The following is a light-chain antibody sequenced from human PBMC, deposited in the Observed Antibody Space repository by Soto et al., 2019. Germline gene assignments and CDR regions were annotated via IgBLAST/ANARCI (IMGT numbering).Light chain of an antibody. J-gene: IGLJ2*01. CDR2: LSSDGSH. V-gene: IGLV4-69*01. CDR3: QTWDIGARVV. CDR1: SGHSSYA. Sequence: QPVLTQSPSASASLGASVKLTCTLSSGHSSYAIAWHQQQPEKGPRYLMKLSSDGSHSKGDGIPDRFSGSSSGAGRYLTISSLQSEDEADYYCQTWDIGARVVFGGGTKLTVL.